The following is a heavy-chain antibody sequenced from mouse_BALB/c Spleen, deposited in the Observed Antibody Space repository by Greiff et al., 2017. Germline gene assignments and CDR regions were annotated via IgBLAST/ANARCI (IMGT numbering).Heavy chain of an antibody. J-gene: IGHJ3*01. Sequence: DVHLVESGGGLVQPGGSMKLSCVASGFTFSNYWMNWVRQSPEKGLEWVAEIRLKSNNYATHYAESVKGRFTISRDDSKSSVYLQMNNLRAEDTGIYYCTIYYYGRPAWFAYWGQGTLVTVSA. V-gene: IGHV6-6*02. CDR1: GFTFSNYW. CDR2: IRLKSNNYAT. CDR3: TIYYYGRPAWFAY. D-gene: IGHD1-1*01.